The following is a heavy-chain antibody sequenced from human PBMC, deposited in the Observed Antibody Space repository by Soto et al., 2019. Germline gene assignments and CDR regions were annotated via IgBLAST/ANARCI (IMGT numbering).Heavy chain of an antibody. J-gene: IGHJ4*02. CDR2: IPYDGGNK. CDR3: ARDDGNHPFDF. V-gene: IGHV3-30-3*01. CDR1: GFTFRTFN. Sequence: QVQLVESGGGVGQPGRSLRLSCAASGFTFRTFNMHWVRQAPGKGLEWVAVIPYDGGNKYYAESVKGRFTISRDNSKNTVYLQMNSLRPEDTAVYFCARDDGNHPFDFWGQGTLVTVSS. D-gene: IGHD1-1*01.